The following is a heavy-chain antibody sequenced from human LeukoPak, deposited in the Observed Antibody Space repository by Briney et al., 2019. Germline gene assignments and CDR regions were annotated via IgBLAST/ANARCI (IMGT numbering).Heavy chain of an antibody. Sequence: SVKVSCKASGGTFSSYAISWVRQAPGQGLEWLGGIIPISGTPNYAQKLQGRVTITTDESTSTAYMDLSGLRSGDTAMYYCAIQGVGAPGSFDIWGQGTMVTVSS. D-gene: IGHD1-26*01. CDR2: IIPISGTP. CDR1: GGTFSSYA. CDR3: AIQGVGAPGSFDI. V-gene: IGHV1-69*05. J-gene: IGHJ3*02.